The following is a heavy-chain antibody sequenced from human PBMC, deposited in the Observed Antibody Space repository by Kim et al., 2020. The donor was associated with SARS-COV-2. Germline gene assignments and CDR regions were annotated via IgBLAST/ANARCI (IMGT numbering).Heavy chain of an antibody. CDR1: GFTFSSYS. J-gene: IGHJ4*02. CDR2: IISSRNTYI. V-gene: IGHV3-21*01. Sequence: GGSLRLSCAASGFTFSSYSMNWVRQAPGKGLEWVSSIISSRNTYIYYADSVKGRFTISRDNAKNSLYLQMNSLRAEDTAVYYCARDYRPYGDYHRFDYWGQGALVTVSS. CDR3: ARDYRPYGDYHRFDY. D-gene: IGHD4-17*01.